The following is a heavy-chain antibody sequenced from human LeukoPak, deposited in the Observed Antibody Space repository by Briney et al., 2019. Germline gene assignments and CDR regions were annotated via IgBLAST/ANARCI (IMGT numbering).Heavy chain of an antibody. CDR1: GFIFSRYA. V-gene: IGHV3-23*01. D-gene: IGHD6-6*01. CDR2: IGGDGGST. Sequence: GGSLRLSCAASGFIFSRYAMSWVRQAPGKGLEWVSAIGGDGGSTDSADSVKGRFTISRDDSKNTLYLQMNSLTAEDTAVYYCAKGSAVGRPYYFDSWGQGTLVTVSS. CDR3: AKGSAVGRPYYFDS. J-gene: IGHJ4*02.